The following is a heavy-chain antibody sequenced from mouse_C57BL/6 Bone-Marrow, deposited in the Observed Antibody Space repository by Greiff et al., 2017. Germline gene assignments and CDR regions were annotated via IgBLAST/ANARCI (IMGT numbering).Heavy chain of an antibody. CDR3: ARSFITTGVDV. D-gene: IGHD1-1*01. J-gene: IGHJ1*03. CDR2: ISDGGSYT. V-gene: IGHV5-4*01. CDR1: GFTFSSYA. Sequence: EVQLVESGGGLVKPGGSLKLSCAASGFTFSSYAMSWVRQTPEKRLEWVATISDGGSYTYYPDNVKGRFTISRDNAKNNLYLQMSHLKAEDTAMYYCARSFITTGVDVWGTGTTVTVSS.